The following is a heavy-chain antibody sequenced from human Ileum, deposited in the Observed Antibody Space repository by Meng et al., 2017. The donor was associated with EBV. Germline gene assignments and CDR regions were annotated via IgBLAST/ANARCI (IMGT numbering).Heavy chain of an antibody. CDR1: GGSTSSVGYY. CDR2: IHSSWST. Sequence: GRLAEWVPGLVKLSQTRHLTSPASGGSTSSVGYYWSWITNNPGKGLEWIGYIHSSWSTYYNPSLRSRLTISVDTSKNQFSLKLSSVTAADPAVNSCARASYGSGSPLGESWFDPWGQGTLVTVSS. CDR3: ARASYGSGSPLGESWFDP. V-gene: IGHV4-31*03. D-gene: IGHD3-10*01. J-gene: IGHJ5*02.